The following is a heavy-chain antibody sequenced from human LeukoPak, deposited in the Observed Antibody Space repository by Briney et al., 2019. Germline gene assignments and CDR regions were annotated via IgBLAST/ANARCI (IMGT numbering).Heavy chain of an antibody. J-gene: IGHJ4*02. CDR2: ISAYNGNT. CDR1: GYTFTSYG. CDR3: ARVHFWLEVTKNIVVVPAAGKLDY. Sequence: ASVKVSCKASGYTFTSYGIIWVRQAPGQGLEWMGWISAYNGNTNYAQKLQGRVTMTTDTSTSTAYMELRSLRSDDTAVYYCARVHFWLEVTKNIVVVPAAGKLDYWGQGTLVTVSS. D-gene: IGHD2-2*01. V-gene: IGHV1-18*01.